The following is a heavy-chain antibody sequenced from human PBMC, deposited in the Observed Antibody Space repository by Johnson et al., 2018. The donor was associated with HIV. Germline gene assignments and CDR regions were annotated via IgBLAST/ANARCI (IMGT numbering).Heavy chain of an antibody. CDR1: GFTFSDYY. CDR2: ISSSGDTI. J-gene: IGHJ3*02. CDR3: ARAKNLFWSGYYDAFDI. V-gene: IGHV3-11*04. Sequence: QVQVLESGGGLVKPGGSLRLSCAASGFTFSDYYMSWIRQAPGKGLEWVSYISSSGDTIYYADSVKGRFTISRDNAKKSLYLQMNSLRAEDTAVYYCARAKNLFWSGYYDAFDIWGQGTMVTVSS. D-gene: IGHD3-3*01.